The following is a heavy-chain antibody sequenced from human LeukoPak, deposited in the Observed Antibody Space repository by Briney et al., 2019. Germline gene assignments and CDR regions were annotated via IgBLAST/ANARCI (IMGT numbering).Heavy chain of an antibody. D-gene: IGHD3-16*02. V-gene: IGHV4-39*01. CDR1: GGSISSSSYY. CDR3: ASQYDYGWGSYRSRWFDY. CDR2: IYYSGST. J-gene: IGHJ4*02. Sequence: PSETLSLTCTVSGGSISSSSYYWGWIRQPPGKGLEWIGSIYYSGSTYYNPSLKRRVTISVDTSKNQFSLKLSSVTAADTAVYYCASQYDYGWGSYRSRWFDYWGQGTLVTVSS.